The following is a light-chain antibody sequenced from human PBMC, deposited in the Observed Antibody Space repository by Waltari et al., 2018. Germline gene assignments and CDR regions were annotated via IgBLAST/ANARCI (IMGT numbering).Light chain of an antibody. CDR1: SSDVGGYNY. V-gene: IGLV2-8*01. J-gene: IGLJ1*01. CDR3: SSYAGSNNSLYV. CDR2: EVS. Sequence: QSALTQPPSAAGSPGQSVTISCTGTSSDVGGYNYGSWYQQHPGKAPKLMIYEVSKRPSGVPDRFSGSKSGNTASLTVSGLQAEDEADYYCSSYAGSNNSLYVFGTGTKVTVL.